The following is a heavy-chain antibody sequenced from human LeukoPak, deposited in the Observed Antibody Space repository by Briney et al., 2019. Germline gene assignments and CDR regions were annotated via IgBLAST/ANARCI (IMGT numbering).Heavy chain of an antibody. J-gene: IGHJ4*02. CDR1: GGSFSGYY. Sequence: PSETLSLTCAVYGGSFSGYYWSWIRQPPGKGLEWIGEIHHSKSSNYYPSLKSRVTISVDKSKNQFSLELNSVTAADTAVYYCARGGDWLFDYWGQGILVTVSS. D-gene: IGHD2-21*02. CDR2: IHHSKSS. V-gene: IGHV4-34*01. CDR3: ARGGDWLFDY.